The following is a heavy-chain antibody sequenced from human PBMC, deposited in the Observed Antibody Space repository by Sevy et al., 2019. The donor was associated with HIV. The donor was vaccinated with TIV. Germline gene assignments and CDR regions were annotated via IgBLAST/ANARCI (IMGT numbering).Heavy chain of an antibody. Sequence: ASVKVSCKASGGTFSSYAISWVRQAPGQGLEWMGGIIPIFGTANYAQKFQGRVTITADESTSTAYMELSSLRSEDTAVYYCATLGQRWIRDYNWFDPWGQGTLVTVSS. J-gene: IGHJ5*02. CDR1: GGTFSSYA. CDR2: IIPIFGTA. D-gene: IGHD5-12*01. V-gene: IGHV1-69*13. CDR3: ATLGQRWIRDYNWFDP.